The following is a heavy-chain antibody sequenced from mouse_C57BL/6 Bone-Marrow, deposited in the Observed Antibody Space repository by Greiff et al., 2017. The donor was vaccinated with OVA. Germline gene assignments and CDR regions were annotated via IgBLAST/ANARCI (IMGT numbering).Heavy chain of an antibody. Sequence: QVQLKQSGAELVRPGASVKMSCKASGYTFTSYNMHWVKQTPRQGLEWIGAIYPGNGDTSYNQKFKGKATLTVDKSSSTAYMQLSSLTSEDSAVYFCARGIYYDYDLYFDYWGQGTTLTVSS. CDR2: IYPGNGDT. CDR1: GYTFTSYN. V-gene: IGHV1-12*01. J-gene: IGHJ2*01. CDR3: ARGIYYDYDLYFDY. D-gene: IGHD2-4*01.